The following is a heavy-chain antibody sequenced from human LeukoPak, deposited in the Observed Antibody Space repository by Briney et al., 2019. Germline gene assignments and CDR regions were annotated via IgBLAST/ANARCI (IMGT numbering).Heavy chain of an antibody. J-gene: IGHJ4*02. CDR1: GFTFSSYG. CDR2: ISSSSSPI. Sequence: GGSLRLSCAASGFTFSSYGMSWVRQAPGKGLEWVSYISSSSSPIYYADSVKGRFTISRDNAKNSLYLQMNSLRADDTAVYYCAGQYSYDSRGFDYWGQGTLVTVSS. D-gene: IGHD3-22*01. V-gene: IGHV3-48*01. CDR3: AGQYSYDSRGFDY.